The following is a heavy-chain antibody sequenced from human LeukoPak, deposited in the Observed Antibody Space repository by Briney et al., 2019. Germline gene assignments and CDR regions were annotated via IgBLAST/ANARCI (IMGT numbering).Heavy chain of an antibody. V-gene: IGHV3-64*02. CDR2: INAGGGST. D-gene: IGHD3-3*01. Sequence: GGSLRLSCAASGFIFSNFDMHWVRQAPGKGLEYVSSINAGGGSTYYAASVKGRFTISRDAVKDTLYLQMGSVRIEDTAVYYCARGGLESPWSGYNAPDFWGQGTLVAVSS. CDR1: GFIFSNFD. CDR3: ARGGLESPWSGYNAPDF. J-gene: IGHJ4*02.